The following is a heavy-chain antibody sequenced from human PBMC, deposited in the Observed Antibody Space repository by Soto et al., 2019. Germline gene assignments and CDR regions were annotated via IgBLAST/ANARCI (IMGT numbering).Heavy chain of an antibody. CDR2: ISGSGGST. CDR3: AKGRYYYDKMDV. D-gene: IGHD3-22*01. V-gene: IGHV3-23*01. J-gene: IGHJ6*02. Sequence: EVQLLESGGGLVQPGGSLRLSCAASGFTSSSYAMSWVRQAPGKGLEWVSAISGSGGSTYYADSVKGRFTISRDNSKNTLYLQMNSLRAEDTAVYYCAKGRYYYDKMDVWGQGTTVTVSS. CDR1: GFTSSSYA.